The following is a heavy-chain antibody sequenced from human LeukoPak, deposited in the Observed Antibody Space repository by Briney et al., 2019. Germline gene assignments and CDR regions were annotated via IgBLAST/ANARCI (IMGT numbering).Heavy chain of an antibody. V-gene: IGHV4-34*01. Sequence: SETLSLTCAVYGGSFSGYYWSWVRQPPGKGLEWVGEINHSGSTNYNPSLKSRVTISVDTSKNQFSLKLSSVTAADTAVYYCARGRYSSSWYGYYYYMDVWGKGTTVTVSS. CDR1: GGSFSGYY. J-gene: IGHJ6*03. CDR3: ARGRYSSSWYGYYYYMDV. D-gene: IGHD6-13*01. CDR2: INHSGST.